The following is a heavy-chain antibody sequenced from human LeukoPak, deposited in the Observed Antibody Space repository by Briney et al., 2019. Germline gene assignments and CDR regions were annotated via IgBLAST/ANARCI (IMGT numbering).Heavy chain of an antibody. CDR3: ARYYYGSGSYHWFDP. Sequence: PSETLSLICTVSGGSINNGDYYWSWIRQPPGKGLEWIGNIYYSGSTYYKPSLKSRVIMAVDTSKNQFSLKLYSVAAADTAVYYCARYYYGSGSYHWFDPWGQGTLVIVSS. J-gene: IGHJ5*02. CDR2: IYYSGST. D-gene: IGHD3-10*01. CDR1: GGSINNGDYY. V-gene: IGHV4-30-4*01.